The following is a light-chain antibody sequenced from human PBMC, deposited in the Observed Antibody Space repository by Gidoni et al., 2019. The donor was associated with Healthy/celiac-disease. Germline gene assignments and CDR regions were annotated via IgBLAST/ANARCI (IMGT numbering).Light chain of an antibody. J-gene: IGLJ1*01. CDR3: AAWDDSLNVLYV. CDR1: SSNIGSNT. CDR2: SNN. V-gene: IGLV1-44*01. Sequence: QSVLTQPPSASGTPGQRVTISCSGSSSNIGSNTVNWYHQLPGTAPKLLIYSNNQRPSGVPDRFSGSKSGTSASLAISGLQSEDEADYYCAAWDDSLNVLYVFGTGTKVTVL.